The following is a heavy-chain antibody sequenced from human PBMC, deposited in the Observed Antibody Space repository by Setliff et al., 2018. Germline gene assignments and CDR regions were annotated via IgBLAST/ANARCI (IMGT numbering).Heavy chain of an antibody. CDR3: AKVPITKVYFYMDV. Sequence: PSETLSLTCTVSGDSIRRGDYWSWIRQHPGKGLEWIGYIHHSGETFYNPSLRSRVIISVDTSKNQFSLKVTSLIAADTAVYYCAKVPITKVYFYMDVWGKGTTVTVSS. CDR1: GDSIRRGDY. J-gene: IGHJ6*03. V-gene: IGHV4-31*03. CDR2: IHHSGET. D-gene: IGHD3-10*01.